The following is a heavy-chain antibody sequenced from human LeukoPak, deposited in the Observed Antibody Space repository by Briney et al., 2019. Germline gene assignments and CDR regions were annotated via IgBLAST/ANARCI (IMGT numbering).Heavy chain of an antibody. CDR1: GYTFTNYD. V-gene: IGHV1-8*01. D-gene: IGHD3-16*01. Sequence: ASVKVSCKASGYTFTNYDINWVRQAPGQGLEWMGWMNPNSGDTDYGQKFQGRVSMTRDTSISTAYMELSSLGSEDTAVYYCARSDMGGGVAFDYWGQGTLVTVSS. J-gene: IGHJ4*02. CDR2: MNPNSGDT. CDR3: ARSDMGGGVAFDY.